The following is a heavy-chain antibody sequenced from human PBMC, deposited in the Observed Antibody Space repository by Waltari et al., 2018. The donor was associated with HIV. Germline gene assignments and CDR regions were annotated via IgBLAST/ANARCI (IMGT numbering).Heavy chain of an antibody. CDR2: IKTQADGETT. J-gene: IGHJ4*02. D-gene: IGHD2-2*03. CDR3: TTWMY. Sequence: EVQLVESGGGLIKPGGSLRLSCEASGFTFSDAWMSWVRQAPGKGLEWVARIKTQADGETTDYAAPVQGRFTVSRDDARNTVYLQIDSLKTDDTAMYYCTTWMYWGPGTRVTVSS. V-gene: IGHV3-15*01. CDR1: GFTFSDAW.